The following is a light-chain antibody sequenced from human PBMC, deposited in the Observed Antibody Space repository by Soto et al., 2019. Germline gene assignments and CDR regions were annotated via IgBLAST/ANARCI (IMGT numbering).Light chain of an antibody. CDR2: LNSDGSH. V-gene: IGLV4-69*01. J-gene: IGLJ2*01. CDR1: SGHSSFA. Sequence: QLVLTQSPSASASLGASVKLTCTLSSGHSSFAISWHQQQPEKGPRYLMKLNSDGSHTNWDGIPDRFSGSRSGAERYLSISSLQSEDEADDYCQTWGTGIRVFGGGTKVTVL. CDR3: QTWGTGIRV.